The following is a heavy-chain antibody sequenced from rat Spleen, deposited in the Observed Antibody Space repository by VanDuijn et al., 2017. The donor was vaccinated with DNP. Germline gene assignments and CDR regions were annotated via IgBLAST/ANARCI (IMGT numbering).Heavy chain of an antibody. J-gene: IGHJ2*01. CDR2: ISPSGFRN. V-gene: IGHV5-19*01. CDR3: ARHRAIAAIWDY. D-gene: IGHD1-2*01. Sequence: EVQLVESGGGLVQPGRSLKVSCAASGFTFSNYDMTWVRQAPTKGLEWVAAISPSGFRNYYIDSVKGRFTISRDDAKRSLYLQMNSLKSEDTATYYCARHRAIAAIWDYWGQGVMVTVSS. CDR1: GFTFSNYD.